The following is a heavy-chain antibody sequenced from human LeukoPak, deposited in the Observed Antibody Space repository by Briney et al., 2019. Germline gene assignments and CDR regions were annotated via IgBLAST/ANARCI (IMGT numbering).Heavy chain of an antibody. Sequence: PGGSLRLSCAASGFTFSRYAMTWVRQAPGKGLEWVSGISGSGASTYYAGSVQGRFSISRDNSENTLYLQMNSLRAEDTALYYCAKDLVGSIPDAFDIWGQGTMVTVSS. D-gene: IGHD2-2*01. V-gene: IGHV3-23*01. CDR3: AKDLVGSIPDAFDI. CDR1: GFTFSRYA. CDR2: ISGSGAST. J-gene: IGHJ3*02.